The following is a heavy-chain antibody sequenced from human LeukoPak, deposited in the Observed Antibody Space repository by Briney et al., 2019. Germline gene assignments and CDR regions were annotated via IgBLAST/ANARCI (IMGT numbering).Heavy chain of an antibody. V-gene: IGHV4-39*07. CDR3: ARVRWFGESYYYYYMDV. CDR2: IYYSGST. J-gene: IGHJ6*03. Sequence: SETLSLTCTVSGGSISSSNYYWGWIRQPPGKGLEWIGSIYYSGSTYYSPSLKSRVTISVDTSKNQFSLKLSSVTAADTAVYYCARVRWFGESYYYYYMDVWGKGTTVTISS. CDR1: GGSISSSNYY. D-gene: IGHD3-10*01.